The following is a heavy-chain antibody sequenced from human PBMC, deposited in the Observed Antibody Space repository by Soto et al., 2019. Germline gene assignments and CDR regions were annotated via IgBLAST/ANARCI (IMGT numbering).Heavy chain of an antibody. D-gene: IGHD3-22*01. Sequence: RASVKVSCKASGYTFTSYYMHWVRQAPGQGLEWMGIINPSGGSTSYAQKFQGRVTMTRDTSTSTVYMELSSLRSEDTAVYYCARSYDSSGYYYYYGMDVWGQGTTVTVSS. CDR2: INPSGGST. V-gene: IGHV1-46*01. CDR3: ARSYDSSGYYYYYGMDV. J-gene: IGHJ6*02. CDR1: GYTFTSYY.